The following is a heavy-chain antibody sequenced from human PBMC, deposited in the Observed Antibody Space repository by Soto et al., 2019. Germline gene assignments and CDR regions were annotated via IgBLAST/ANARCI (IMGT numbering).Heavy chain of an antibody. V-gene: IGHV1-69*06. D-gene: IGHD3-10*01. CDR1: GGTFSSYA. Sequence: QVQLVQSGAEVKKPGSSVKVSCKASGGTFSSYAISWVRQAPGQGLEWMGGIIPIFGTANYAQKFQGRVTITADKSTSTAYMELRSLRSEDTAVYYCARDSSVSSYYYGSGTGTDYWGQGTLVTVSS. CDR2: IIPIFGTA. J-gene: IGHJ4*02. CDR3: ARDSSVSSYYYGSGTGTDY.